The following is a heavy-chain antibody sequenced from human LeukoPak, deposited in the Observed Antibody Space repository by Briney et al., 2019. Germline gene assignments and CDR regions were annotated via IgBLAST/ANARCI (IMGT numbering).Heavy chain of an antibody. V-gene: IGHV3-53*01. CDR3: ARGISLTPFDY. Sequence: GGSLRLSCAASGFTVSSNYMSWVRQAPGKGLEWVSVIYSGGSTYYADSVKGRFTISRDNAKNSLYLQMNSLRAEDTAVYYCARGISLTPFDYWGQGTLVTVSS. J-gene: IGHJ4*02. D-gene: IGHD2-15*01. CDR1: GFTVSSNY. CDR2: IYSGGST.